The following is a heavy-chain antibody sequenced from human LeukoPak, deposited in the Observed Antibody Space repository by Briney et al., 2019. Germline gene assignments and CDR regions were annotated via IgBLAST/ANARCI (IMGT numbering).Heavy chain of an antibody. D-gene: IGHD3-22*01. CDR3: ATGHYYDSSGLDY. V-gene: IGHV4-59*08. CDR1: GGSISSYY. Sequence: PSETLSLTCTVSGGSISSYYWSWIRQPPGKGLEWIGYIYYSGSTNYNPSLKSRVTISVDTSKNQFSLKLSSVTAADTAVYHCATGHYYDSSGLDYWGQGTLVTVSS. J-gene: IGHJ4*02. CDR2: IYYSGST.